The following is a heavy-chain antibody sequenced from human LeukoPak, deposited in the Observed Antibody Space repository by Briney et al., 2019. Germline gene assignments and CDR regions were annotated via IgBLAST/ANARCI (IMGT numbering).Heavy chain of an antibody. V-gene: IGHV3-23*01. Sequence: QSGGSRRLSCTASGFTFSNYAMSWVRQAPGKGLEWVSTISGSDGSTYYADSVKGRFTISRDNSKNTLYLQMNSLRVEDTAIYYCAKGRGYCTGGSCYSDYWGQGTLVTVSS. J-gene: IGHJ4*02. CDR2: ISGSDGST. CDR3: AKGRGYCTGGSCYSDY. D-gene: IGHD2-15*01. CDR1: GFTFSNYA.